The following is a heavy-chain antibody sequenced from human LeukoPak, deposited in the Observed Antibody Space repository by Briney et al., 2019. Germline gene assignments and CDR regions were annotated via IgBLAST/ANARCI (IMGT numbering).Heavy chain of an antibody. V-gene: IGHV4-59*12. CDR3: AATGGGTSLEPFDY. Sequence: SETLSLTCTVSGGSISSYYWSWIRQPPGKGLEWIGYIYYSGSTNYNPSLKSRVTISVDTSKNQFSLKLSSVTAADTAVYYCAATGGGTSLEPFDYWGQGTLVTVSS. J-gene: IGHJ4*02. D-gene: IGHD1-14*01. CDR1: GGSISSYY. CDR2: IYYSGST.